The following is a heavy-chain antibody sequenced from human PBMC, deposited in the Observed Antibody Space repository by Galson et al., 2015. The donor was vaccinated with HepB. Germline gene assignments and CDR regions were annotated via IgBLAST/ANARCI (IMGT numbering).Heavy chain of an antibody. V-gene: IGHV3-66*01. CDR2: IYSGGST. D-gene: IGHD2-2*01. CDR3: ARDFKDIVVVPAAIYYYYMDV. Sequence: SLRLSCAASGFTVSSNYMSWVRQAPGKGLEWVSVIYSGGSTYYADSVKGRFTISRDNSKNTLYLQMNSLRAEDTAVYYCARDFKDIVVVPAAIYYYYMDVWGKGTTVTVSS. J-gene: IGHJ6*03. CDR1: GFTVSSNY.